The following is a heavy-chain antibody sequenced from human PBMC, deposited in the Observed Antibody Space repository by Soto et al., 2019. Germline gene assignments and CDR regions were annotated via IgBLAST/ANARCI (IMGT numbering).Heavy chain of an antibody. V-gene: IGHV4-39*01. D-gene: IGHD3-9*01. Sequence: SETLSLTCSGFGDSIRSAHYFWGWVRQPPGKGLEWIGSIYHSGATFYDPYLRSRVTLSVDTTNNQFSLRLSSVTAADPPLYFCARKNYFVISTCYNPLYSQYLDFGGKGPVVPVSS. CDR3: ARKNYFVISTCYNPLYSQYLDF. J-gene: IGHJ6*03. CDR2: IYHSGAT. CDR1: GDSIRSAHYF.